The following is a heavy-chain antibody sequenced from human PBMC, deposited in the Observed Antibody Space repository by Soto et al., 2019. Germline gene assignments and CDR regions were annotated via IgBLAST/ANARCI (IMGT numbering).Heavy chain of an antibody. CDR3: ARLAYYDSSGYYTVDY. D-gene: IGHD3-22*01. Sequence: ASGKVSCKASGYTDTIYGIGWVRQATGQGLEWMGGIIPIFGTANYAQKFQGRVTITADESTSTAYMELSSLRSEDTAVYYCARLAYYDSSGYYTVDYWGQGTLVTVSS. V-gene: IGHV1-69*13. CDR2: IIPIFGTA. CDR1: GYTDTIYG. J-gene: IGHJ4*02.